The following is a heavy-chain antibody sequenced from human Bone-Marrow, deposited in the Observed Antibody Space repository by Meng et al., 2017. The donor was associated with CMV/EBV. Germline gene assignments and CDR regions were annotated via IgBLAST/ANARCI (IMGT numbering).Heavy chain of an antibody. Sequence: GESLKISCAASGFTFSSYSMNWVRQAPGKGLEWVSSISSSSSYIYYADSVKGRFTISRDNAKNSLYLQMNSLRAEDTAVYYCASLVVVPAAIPYYYGMDVWGQGTTVTGSS. CDR1: GFTFSSYS. D-gene: IGHD2-2*02. J-gene: IGHJ6*02. CDR3: ASLVVVPAAIPYYYGMDV. CDR2: ISSSSSYI. V-gene: IGHV3-21*01.